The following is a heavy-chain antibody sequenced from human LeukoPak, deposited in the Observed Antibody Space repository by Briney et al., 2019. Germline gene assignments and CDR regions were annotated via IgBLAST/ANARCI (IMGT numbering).Heavy chain of an antibody. Sequence: ASVKVSCKAPGYTFTAYYLHWVRQAPGQRLEWMGWIHPNSGGTNYAQNFQGRVSMTTDTSISTVYMELSRLRSDDTAVYYCARDYYGSGTYYKDYWGQGTLVTVSS. V-gene: IGHV1-2*02. J-gene: IGHJ4*02. CDR3: ARDYYGSGTYYKDY. CDR1: GYTFTAYY. CDR2: IHPNSGGT. D-gene: IGHD3-10*01.